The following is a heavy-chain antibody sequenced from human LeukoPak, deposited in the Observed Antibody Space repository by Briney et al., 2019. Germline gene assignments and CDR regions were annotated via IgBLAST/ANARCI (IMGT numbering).Heavy chain of an antibody. D-gene: IGHD6-13*01. CDR1: GGTFSSYA. V-gene: IGHV1-69*05. J-gene: IGHJ5*02. CDR3: ASPLPAAGMGFDP. Sequence: GASVKVSCKASGGTFSSYAISWVRQAPGQGLEWMGGIIPIFGTANYAQKFQGRVTITTDESTSTAYMELSSLRSEDTAVYYCASPLPAAGMGFDPWGQGTLVTVSS. CDR2: IIPIFGTA.